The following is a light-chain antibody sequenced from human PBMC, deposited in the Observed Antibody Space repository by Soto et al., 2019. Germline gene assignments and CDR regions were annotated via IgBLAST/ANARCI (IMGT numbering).Light chain of an antibody. V-gene: IGLV1-40*01. CDR2: GNS. CDR3: QSYDSNLSVV. J-gene: IGLJ2*01. CDR1: SSNIGAGYN. Sequence: QSVLTQPPSVSGAPGQRVTISCTGSSSNIGAGYNVHWYQQLPGTAPKLLIYGNSNRASGVPDRFSGSKSGTSASLAIPGLQAEDEADYYCQSYDSNLSVVFGGGTQLTVL.